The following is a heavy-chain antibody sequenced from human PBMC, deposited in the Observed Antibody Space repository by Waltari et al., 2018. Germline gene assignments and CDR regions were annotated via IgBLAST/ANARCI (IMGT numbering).Heavy chain of an antibody. J-gene: IGHJ5*02. Sequence: EVRLAESGGGLVKPGGSLRLSCTASGFAFGAHDMNWVRQAPGTGLEWVSSIGGTHSNIFYADSVKGRFTVSRDNAKNSLYLQMDNLRAEDSGLYYCTRDLYGSGGDWFDPWGQGTLVTVSS. CDR2: IGGTHSNI. CDR3: TRDLYGSGGDWFDP. V-gene: IGHV3-21*01. CDR1: GFAFGAHD. D-gene: IGHD3-10*01.